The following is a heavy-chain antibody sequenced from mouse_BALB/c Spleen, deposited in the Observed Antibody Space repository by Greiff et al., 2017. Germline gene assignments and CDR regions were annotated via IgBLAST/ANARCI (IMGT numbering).Heavy chain of an antibody. V-gene: IGHV5-6-5*01. J-gene: IGHJ4*01. CDR1: GFTFSSYA. Sequence: EVKLEESGGGLVKPGGSLKLSCAASGFTFSSYAMSWVRQTPEKRLEWVASISSGGSTYYPDSVKGRFTISRDNARNILYLQMSSLRSEDTAMYYCARGGRGPYAMDYWGQGTSVTVSS. CDR2: ISSGGST. CDR3: ARGGRGPYAMDY.